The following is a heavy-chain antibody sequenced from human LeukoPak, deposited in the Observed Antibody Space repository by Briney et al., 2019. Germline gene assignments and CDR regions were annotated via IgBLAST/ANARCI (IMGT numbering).Heavy chain of an antibody. CDR3: AKGPDLGSGSYFFDY. D-gene: IGHD3-10*01. J-gene: IGHJ4*02. CDR1: GFTFSSYG. V-gene: IGHV3-30*02. Sequence: GGSLRLSCAASGFTFSSYGMHWVPQAPGKGLEWEAFIRYDGSNKYYADSVKGRFTISRDNSKNTLYLQMNSLRAEDTAVYYCAKGPDLGSGSYFFDYWGQGTLVTVSS. CDR2: IRYDGSNK.